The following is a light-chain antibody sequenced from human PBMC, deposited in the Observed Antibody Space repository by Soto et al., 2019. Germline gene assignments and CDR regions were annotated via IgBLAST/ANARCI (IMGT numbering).Light chain of an antibody. J-gene: IGLJ3*02. V-gene: IGLV1-40*01. Sequence: QSVLTQPPSVSGAPGQRVTISCTGSSSNIGAAFGVHWYQHLLGTAPKLLIYGNTNRPSGVPDRFSGSKSGTSASLAITGRQAEDEEEYYCQSYDRSLSGWVFGGGTKLTVL. CDR3: QSYDRSLSGWV. CDR1: SSNIGAAFG. CDR2: GNT.